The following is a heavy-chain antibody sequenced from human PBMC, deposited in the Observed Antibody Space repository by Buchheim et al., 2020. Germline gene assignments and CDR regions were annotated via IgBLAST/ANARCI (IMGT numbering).Heavy chain of an antibody. CDR2: ISYDGSNK. J-gene: IGHJ4*02. Sequence: QVQLVESGGGVVQPGRSLRLSCAASGFTFSSYGMHWVRQAPGKGLEWVAVISYDGSNKYYADSVKGRFTISRDNSKNTLYLQMNSLRAEDTAVYYCAKYGGSYSFDYWGQGTL. CDR1: GFTFSSYG. D-gene: IGHD1-26*01. CDR3: AKYGGSYSFDY. V-gene: IGHV3-30*18.